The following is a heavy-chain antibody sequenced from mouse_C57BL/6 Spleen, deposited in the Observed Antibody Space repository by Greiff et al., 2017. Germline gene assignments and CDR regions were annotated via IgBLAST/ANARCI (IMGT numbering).Heavy chain of an antibody. J-gene: IGHJ4*01. V-gene: IGHV5-4*01. Sequence: EVMLVESGGGLVKPGGSLKLSCAASGFTFSSYAMSWVRQTPEKRLEWVATISDGGSYTYYPDNVKGRFTISRDNAKNNLYLQMSHLKSEDTAMYYCARDTVRDYYAMDYWGQGTSVTVSS. CDR1: GFTFSSYA. CDR3: ARDTVRDYYAMDY. CDR2: ISDGGSYT. D-gene: IGHD1-1*01.